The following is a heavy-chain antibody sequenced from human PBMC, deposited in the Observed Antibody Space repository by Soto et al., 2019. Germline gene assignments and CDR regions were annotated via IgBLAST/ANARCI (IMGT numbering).Heavy chain of an antibody. V-gene: IGHV4-61*08. Sequence: SENLSLTCTFSCGSLNSGGYYWSWIRQHPGKGLEWIGYIYYSGSTYYNPSLKSRVTISVDTSKNQFSLNLSSVTAADTAVYFCARAVTVMAPYYYYGLDVWGQGTTVTVSS. CDR3: ARAVTVMAPYYYYGLDV. CDR1: CGSLNSGGYY. D-gene: IGHD5-18*01. CDR2: IYYSGST. J-gene: IGHJ6*02.